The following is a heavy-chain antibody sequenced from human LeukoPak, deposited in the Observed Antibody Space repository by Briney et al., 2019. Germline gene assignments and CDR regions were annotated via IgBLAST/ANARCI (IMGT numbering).Heavy chain of an antibody. V-gene: IGHV3-23*01. D-gene: IGHD3-22*01. CDR2: ITGSGST. CDR1: GSTFDTYA. Sequence: GGSLRLSCTASGSTFDTYAVNWVRQAPGKGLEWVSTITGSGSTYCADSVKGRFTISRDNAKNTLYLQMSSLRAEDTAVYYCAKDRGRYYDSSGYYWGYYFDSWGQGILVTVST. J-gene: IGHJ4*02. CDR3: AKDRGRYYDSSGYYWGYYFDS.